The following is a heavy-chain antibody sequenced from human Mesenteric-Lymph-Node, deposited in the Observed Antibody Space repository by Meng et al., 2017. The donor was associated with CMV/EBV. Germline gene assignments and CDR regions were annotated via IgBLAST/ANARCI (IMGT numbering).Heavy chain of an antibody. V-gene: IGHV3-74*01. Sequence: GGSLRLSCAGSGFTFSSYWMHWVRQAPGKGLVWVSRINSDGSSTSYADSVKGRFTISRDNAKNILYLQMNSLRVEDTAVYYCARVARDAVSSSWSDLDYWGQGTLVTVSS. CDR2: INSDGSST. CDR3: ARVARDAVSSSWSDLDY. CDR1: GFTFSSYW. J-gene: IGHJ4*02. D-gene: IGHD6-13*01.